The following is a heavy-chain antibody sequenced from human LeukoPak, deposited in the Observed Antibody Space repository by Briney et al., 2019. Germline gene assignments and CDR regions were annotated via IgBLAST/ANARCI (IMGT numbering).Heavy chain of an antibody. CDR1: GGSISSSSYY. CDR3: ARDLSSSSGNYYYYIDV. CDR2: IYYSGST. J-gene: IGHJ6*03. D-gene: IGHD6-6*01. Sequence: SETLSLTCTVSGGSISSSSYYWGWIRQPPGTGLEWIVSIYYSGSTYYNPSLMGRVTISIDMSKRQFSLKLSSVTAADTAVYFCARDLSSSSGNYYYYIDVWGKGTTVTVSS. V-gene: IGHV4-39*07.